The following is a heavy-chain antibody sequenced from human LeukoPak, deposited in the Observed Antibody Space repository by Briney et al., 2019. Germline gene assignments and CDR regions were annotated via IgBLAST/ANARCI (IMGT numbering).Heavy chain of an antibody. CDR2: ISWNSGSI. CDR3: AKSPRSYHLTDPTFDY. J-gene: IGHJ4*02. CDR1: GFTFDDYA. D-gene: IGHD1-26*01. V-gene: IGHV3-9*01. Sequence: GGSLRLSCAASGFTFDDYAMHWVRQAPGKGLEWVSGISWNSGSIGYADSVKGRFTISRDNAKNSLYLQMNSLRAEDTALYYCAKSPRSYHLTDPTFDYWGQGTLVTVSS.